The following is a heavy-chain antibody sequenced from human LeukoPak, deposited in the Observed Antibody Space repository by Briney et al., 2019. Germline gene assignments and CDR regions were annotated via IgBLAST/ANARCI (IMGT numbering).Heavy chain of an antibody. V-gene: IGHV4-39*01. CDR3: ARLYYHTSRYYDF. D-gene: IGHD3-9*01. CDR1: GGSVSIGSSY. CDR2: VYHTGTT. J-gene: IGHJ4*02. Sequence: SETLSLTCTVSGGSVSIGSSYWGWIRQPPGGGLEWIGTVYHTGTTYYNPSLRSRVTMSVDTSKNQFPLKMSSVTAADTAVYYCARLYYHTSRYYDFWGQGTLVTVSS.